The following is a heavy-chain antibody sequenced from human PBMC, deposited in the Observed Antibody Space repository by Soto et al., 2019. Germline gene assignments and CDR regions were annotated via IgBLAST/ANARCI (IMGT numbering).Heavy chain of an antibody. CDR2: FDPEDNET. CDR1: GYTLTELS. D-gene: IGHD6-13*01. CDR3: ETDGLASSTASPFDS. Sequence: ASVTVSCKFSGYTLTELSMHWVRQPPGKGIERMGGFDPEDNETIYAQKFQGRVTMTEDTSTDKANMKQSSQRSEDTTEYYYETDGLASSTASPFDSWGQGTLVTVSS. V-gene: IGHV1-24*01. J-gene: IGHJ4*02.